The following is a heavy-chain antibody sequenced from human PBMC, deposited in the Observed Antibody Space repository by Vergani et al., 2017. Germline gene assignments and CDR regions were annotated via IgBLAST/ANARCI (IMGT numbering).Heavy chain of an antibody. J-gene: IGHJ5*02. V-gene: IGHV3-30-3*01. CDR1: GFTFSSYA. D-gene: IGHD6-19*01. CDR2: ISYDGSNK. Sequence: QVQLVESGGGVVQPGRSLRLSCAASGFTFSSYAMHWVRQAPGKGLEWVAVISYDGSNKYYADSVKGRFTISRDNSKNTLYLQMNSLRAEDTAVYYCARGRGGAVAGTRSKTSRNWFDPWGQGTLVTVSS. CDR3: ARGRGGAVAGTRSKTSRNWFDP.